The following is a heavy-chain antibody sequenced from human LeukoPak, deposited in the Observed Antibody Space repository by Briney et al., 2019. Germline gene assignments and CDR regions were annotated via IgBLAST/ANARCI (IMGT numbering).Heavy chain of an antibody. CDR1: GYTFSAYY. D-gene: IGHD2/OR15-2a*01. CDR2: INANSGGT. Sequence: ASVKVSCKASGYTFSAYYMNWVRQAPGQGLEWMGWINANSGGTNHAQKFQGRVTLTRDTSISTAYMELNELRSDDTAVYYCARGLAEYGAFDIWGQGTMVTVSS. CDR3: ARGLAEYGAFDI. V-gene: IGHV1-2*02. J-gene: IGHJ3*02.